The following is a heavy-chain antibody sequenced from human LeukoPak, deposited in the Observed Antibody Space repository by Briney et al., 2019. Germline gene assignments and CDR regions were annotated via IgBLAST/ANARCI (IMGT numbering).Heavy chain of an antibody. Sequence: GASVKVSCMASGGTFSSYAISWVRQAPGQGLEWMGGIIPIFGTANYAQKFQGRVTITTDESTSTAYMELSSLRSEDTAVYYCARGDVNYYGSGSYYYMDVWGKGTTVTVSS. CDR2: IIPIFGTA. CDR1: GGTFSSYA. CDR3: ARGDVNYYGSGSYYYMDV. J-gene: IGHJ6*03. V-gene: IGHV1-69*05. D-gene: IGHD3-10*01.